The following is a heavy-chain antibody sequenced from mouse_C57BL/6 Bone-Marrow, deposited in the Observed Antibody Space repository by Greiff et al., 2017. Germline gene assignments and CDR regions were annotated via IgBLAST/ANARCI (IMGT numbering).Heavy chain of an antibody. Sequence: QVQLQQSGAELARPGASVKLSCKASGYTFTSYGISWVKQRTGQGLEWIGEIYPRSGNTYYNEKFKGKATLTADKSSSTGYMELRSLTSEDSAVYFCARGFYGYDWFAYWGQGTLVTVSA. CDR2: IYPRSGNT. D-gene: IGHD2-2*01. CDR1: GYTFTSYG. CDR3: ARGFYGYDWFAY. V-gene: IGHV1-81*01. J-gene: IGHJ3*01.